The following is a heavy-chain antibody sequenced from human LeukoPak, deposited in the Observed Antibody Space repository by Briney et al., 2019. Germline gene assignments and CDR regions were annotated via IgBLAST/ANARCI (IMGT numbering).Heavy chain of an antibody. D-gene: IGHD1-7*01. Sequence: PSETLSLTCAVSGGSISTYNFYWVWIRQPPGKGLEWIGSIYYSGSTYYNPSLKSRVTISVDTSKNQFSLKLTSVTAADTAVYYCASLEPDSITGTTDYWGQGTLVTVSS. J-gene: IGHJ4*02. CDR3: ASLEPDSITGTTDY. V-gene: IGHV4-39*01. CDR1: GGSISTYNFY. CDR2: IYYSGST.